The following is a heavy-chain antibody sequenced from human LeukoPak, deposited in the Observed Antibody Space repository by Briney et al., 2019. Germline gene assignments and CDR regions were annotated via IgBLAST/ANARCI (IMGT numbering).Heavy chain of an antibody. V-gene: IGHV4-59*02. CDR2: ISNSGSP. CDR1: SASVSSYY. CDR3: ARGGAGPLRD. D-gene: IGHD3-16*01. Sequence: PSETLSLTCTVSSASVSSYYWSWVRQPPGGGLEWIGYISNSGSPSYNPSFKSRITFSADTSKNHLSLKLNSVTPADTAVYFCARGGAGPLRDWGQGTLVTVSS. J-gene: IGHJ4*02.